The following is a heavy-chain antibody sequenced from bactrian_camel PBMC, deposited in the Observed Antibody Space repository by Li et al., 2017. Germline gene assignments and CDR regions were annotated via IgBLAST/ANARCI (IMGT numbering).Heavy chain of an antibody. V-gene: IGHV3S53*01. CDR1: RYMYDNGC. CDR2: VDTYGNT. J-gene: IGHJ6*01. CDR3: ATSSRSDCTWKLVPSAYNT. Sequence: QLVESGGGSVEAGESLRLSCAASRYMYDNGCMAWFRQAPGKEREAVATVDTYGNTDYADSVKGRFTISKDNAKNTLYLQMHSLQPEDTGMYYCATSSRSDCTWKLVPSAYNTWGQGTQVTVS. D-gene: IGHD1*01.